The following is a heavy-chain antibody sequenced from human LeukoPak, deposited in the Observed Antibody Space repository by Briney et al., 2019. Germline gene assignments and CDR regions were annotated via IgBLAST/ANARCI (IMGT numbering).Heavy chain of an antibody. V-gene: IGHV3-30*02. D-gene: IGHD2-21*01. CDR3: CGDFDY. Sequence: GGSLRLSCAASGITFNSYGMHWFRQAPDKGLEWVAFIRYDGSNEYYADSVKGRFTISRDNSKNTLYLQMNSLRGEDTAVYYCCGDFDYWGQGTLVTVSS. J-gene: IGHJ4*02. CDR1: GITFNSYG. CDR2: IRYDGSNE.